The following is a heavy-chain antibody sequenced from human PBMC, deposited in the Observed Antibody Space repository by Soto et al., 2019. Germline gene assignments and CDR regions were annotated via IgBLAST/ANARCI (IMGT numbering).Heavy chain of an antibody. CDR1: GGSISSGDYY. CDR2: IYYSGNT. V-gene: IGHV4-30-4*01. CDR3: ARVPRRREPILYFDP. D-gene: IGHD1-1*01. J-gene: IGHJ5*02. Sequence: QVQLQESGPGLVRPSETLSLTCTVSGGSISSGDYYWSWIRQPPGKGLEWIAYIYYSGNTYYNPSLKRRVTISLDTSKNQFSLVLSSVTAADTAVYYCARVPRRREPILYFDPWGQGTLVTVSS.